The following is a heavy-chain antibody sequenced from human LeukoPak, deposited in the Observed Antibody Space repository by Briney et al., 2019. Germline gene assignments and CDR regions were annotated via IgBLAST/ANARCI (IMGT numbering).Heavy chain of an antibody. Sequence: PGRSLRLSCAASGFTFSSYGMHWVRQAPGKGLEWVALIWYDGSNKYYADSVKGRVTISRDNSKNTLYLQMNCLRAEDTAVYYCARDSKGDSGMVPWGQGTLVTVSS. V-gene: IGHV3-33*01. CDR3: ARDSKGDSGMVP. CDR1: GFTFSSYG. J-gene: IGHJ5*02. CDR2: IWYDGSNK. D-gene: IGHD5-18*01.